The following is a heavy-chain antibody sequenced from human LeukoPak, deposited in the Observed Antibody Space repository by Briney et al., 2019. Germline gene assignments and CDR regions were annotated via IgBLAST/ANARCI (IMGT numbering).Heavy chain of an antibody. D-gene: IGHD2-15*01. CDR1: GGTFSGYA. Sequence: SVKVSCKASGGTFSGYAISWVRQAPGQGLEWMGGIIPIFGTANYAQKFQGRVTITADKSTSTAYMELSSLRSEDTAVYYCARDGRGIWGVVVVAASYGMDVWGKGTTVTVSS. V-gene: IGHV1-69*06. J-gene: IGHJ6*04. CDR3: ARDGRGIWGVVVVAASYGMDV. CDR2: IIPIFGTA.